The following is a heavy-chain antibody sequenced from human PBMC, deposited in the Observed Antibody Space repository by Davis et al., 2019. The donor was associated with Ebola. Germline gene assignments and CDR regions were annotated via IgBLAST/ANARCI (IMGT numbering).Heavy chain of an antibody. CDR1: GYTFTKYW. D-gene: IGHD2-8*01. V-gene: IGHV5-51*01. CDR2: IYPGDSNV. CDR3: ARQMGSLISA. J-gene: IGHJ6*02. Sequence: GESLKISCKGFGYTFTKYWIGWVRQMPGKGLEWLGIIYPGDSNVKYSPSFEGQVTISVDKSINTAYLQWSSLKASDTAVYYCARQMGSLISAWGQGTTVTVSS.